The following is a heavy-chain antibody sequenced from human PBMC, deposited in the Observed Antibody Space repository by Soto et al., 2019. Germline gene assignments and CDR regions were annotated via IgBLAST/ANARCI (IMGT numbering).Heavy chain of an antibody. D-gene: IGHD3-10*01. CDR2: IYYSGST. V-gene: IGHV4-39*01. CDR1: GGSISSSSYY. J-gene: IGHJ5*02. Sequence: QLQLQESGPGLVKPSETLSLTCTVSGGSISSSSYYWGWIRQPPGKGLEWIGSIYYSGSTYYNPSLKSRDTMSVDTSKNQYSLKLSSVTAADTAVYYCARHLSYYGSASYKNNWFDPWGQGTLVTVSS. CDR3: ARHLSYYGSASYKNNWFDP.